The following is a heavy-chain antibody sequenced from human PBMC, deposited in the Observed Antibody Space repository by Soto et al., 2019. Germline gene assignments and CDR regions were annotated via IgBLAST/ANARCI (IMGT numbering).Heavy chain of an antibody. Sequence: PGESLKISCKTSGYNFAGYWIGWVRQMPGKGLEWLGIIFPGDSDTKYSPSFQGQVIISADKSIRTASLQWSSLKASDTAIYYCARQSGMDVWGQGTTVTVSS. D-gene: IGHD5-12*01. V-gene: IGHV5-51*01. CDR2: IFPGDSDT. CDR3: ARQSGMDV. J-gene: IGHJ6*02. CDR1: GYNFAGYW.